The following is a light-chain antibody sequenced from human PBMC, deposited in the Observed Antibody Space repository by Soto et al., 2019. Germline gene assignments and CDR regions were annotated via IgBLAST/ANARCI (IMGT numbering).Light chain of an antibody. CDR2: EVS. V-gene: IGLV2-8*01. J-gene: IGLJ2*01. CDR3: SSYARSGHVL. CDR1: SSDVGGYNY. Sequence: QSALTQPPSASGSPGQSVTISCTGTSSDVGGYNYVSWYQQHPGKAPKLMIYEVSKRPSGVPDRFSGSKSDNTASLSVSGHQAEDEADYYCSSYARSGHVLVGGGTKVTVL.